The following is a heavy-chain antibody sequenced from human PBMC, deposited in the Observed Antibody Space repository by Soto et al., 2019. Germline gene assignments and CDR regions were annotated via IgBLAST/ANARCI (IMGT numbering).Heavy chain of an antibody. CDR1: GFTFSSYS. CDR2: ISSSSSTI. Sequence: GGSLRLSCAASGFTFSSYSMNWVRQAPGKGLEWVSYISSSSSTIYYADSVKGRFTISRDNAKNSLYLQMNSLRAEDTAVYYCARELGVVVPAAPDPHYYYYMDVWGKGTTVTVSS. J-gene: IGHJ6*03. D-gene: IGHD2-2*01. V-gene: IGHV3-48*01. CDR3: ARELGVVVPAAPDPHYYYYMDV.